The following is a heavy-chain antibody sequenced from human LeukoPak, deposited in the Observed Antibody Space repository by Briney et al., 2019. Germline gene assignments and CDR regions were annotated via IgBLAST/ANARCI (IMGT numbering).Heavy chain of an antibody. CDR1: GYSISSGYF. CDR3: ASPRGTYIDY. Sequence: PSETLSLTCAVSGYSISSGYFWGWIRHSPRKGLEWIGSIFHSGNTYYNPSLKSRVTLSVDTSKNEFSLRLTSVTAEDTAMYYCASPRGTYIDYWGQGTLVTVSS. CDR2: IFHSGNT. J-gene: IGHJ4*02. D-gene: IGHD3-16*01. V-gene: IGHV4-38-2*01.